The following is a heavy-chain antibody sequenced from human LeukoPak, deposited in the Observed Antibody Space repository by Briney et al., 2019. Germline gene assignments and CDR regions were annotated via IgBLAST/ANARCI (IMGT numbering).Heavy chain of an antibody. V-gene: IGHV3-74*01. CDR2: INSDGSST. CDR3: ARDLTVVTGASLFDY. Sequence: PGGSLRLSCAASGFTFDEYGIHWVRQAPGKGLVWVSRINSDGSSTSYADSVKGRFTISRDNAKNTLYLQMNSLRAEDTAVYYCARDLTVVTGASLFDYWGQGTLVTVSS. J-gene: IGHJ4*02. D-gene: IGHD4-23*01. CDR1: GFTFDEYG.